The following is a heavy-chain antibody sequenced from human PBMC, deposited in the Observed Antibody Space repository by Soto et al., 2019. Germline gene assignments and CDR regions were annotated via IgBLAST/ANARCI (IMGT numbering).Heavy chain of an antibody. CDR3: ARGAGSTYDNHEFDF. V-gene: IGHV4-59*01. D-gene: IGHD3-22*01. CDR1: GGSISNYY. Sequence: SETLSLTSTVSGGSISNYYWSWIRQPPGKGLEWIGYIYSSGSTHYNPSLQSRVTISADTSKNQFSLTLNSVTDADTAVYYCARGAGSTYDNHEFDFWGQGILVTVS. CDR2: IYSSGST. J-gene: IGHJ4*02.